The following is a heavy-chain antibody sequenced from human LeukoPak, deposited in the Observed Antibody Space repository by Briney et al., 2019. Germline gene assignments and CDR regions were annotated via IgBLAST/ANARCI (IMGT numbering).Heavy chain of an antibody. CDR1: GFTFSSYA. J-gene: IGHJ3*02. CDR2: ISYDGSNK. V-gene: IGHV3-30*18. CDR3: AKALTSGWYLDAFNI. D-gene: IGHD6-19*01. Sequence: DPGGSLRLSCAASGFTFSSYAMSWVRQAPGKGLEWVAVISYDGSNKYYADSVKGRFTISRDNSKNTLFLEMNSLRAEDTAVYYCAKALTSGWYLDAFNIWGQGTMVTVSS.